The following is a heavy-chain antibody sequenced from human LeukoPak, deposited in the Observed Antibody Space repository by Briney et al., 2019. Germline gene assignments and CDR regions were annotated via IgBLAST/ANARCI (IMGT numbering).Heavy chain of an antibody. CDR3: ARESPDYLEAFDY. CDR2: INPNSGGT. Sequence: ASVKVSCKASGYTFTGYYMHWVRQAPGQGLEWMGWINPNSGGTNYAQKFQGRVTMTRDTSISTAYMELSRLRSDDTAVYHCARESPDYLEAFDYWGQGTLVTVSS. D-gene: IGHD3-16*01. V-gene: IGHV1-2*02. CDR1: GYTFTGYY. J-gene: IGHJ4*02.